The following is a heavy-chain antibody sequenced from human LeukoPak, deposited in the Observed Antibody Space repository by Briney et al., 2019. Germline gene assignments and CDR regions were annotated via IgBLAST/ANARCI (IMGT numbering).Heavy chain of an antibody. V-gene: IGHV3-23*01. CDR2: ISGSGGST. CDR1: GFTFSSYD. J-gene: IGHJ4*02. Sequence: GGSLRLSCAASGFTFSSYDMSWVRQAPGEGLEWVSAISGSGGSTYYADSGKGRFTISRDNSKNTLYLQMNSLRAEDTAVYYCTTGYPSFDYWGQGTLVTVSS. CDR3: TTGYPSFDY. D-gene: IGHD3-9*01.